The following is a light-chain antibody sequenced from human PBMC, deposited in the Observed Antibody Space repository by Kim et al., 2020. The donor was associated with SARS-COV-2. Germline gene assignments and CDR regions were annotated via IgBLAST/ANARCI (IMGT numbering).Light chain of an antibody. CDR1: QGISNY. V-gene: IGKV1-27*01. CDR2: AAS. Sequence: SVGDRVTTPCRASQGISNYLAWYQQKPGKVPKLLIYAASALQSGVPSRFSGSGSGTDFTLTITSLQPEDVAVYYCQQCQGAPWTFGRGTKVDIK. J-gene: IGKJ1*01. CDR3: QQCQGAPWT.